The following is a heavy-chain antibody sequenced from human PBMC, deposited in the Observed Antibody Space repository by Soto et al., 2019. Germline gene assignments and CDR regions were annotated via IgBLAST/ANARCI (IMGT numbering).Heavy chain of an antibody. CDR1: GFTFSSYA. CDR2: ISGRGGST. CDR3: AKDQWEDRGSSDIDY. D-gene: IGHD1-26*01. Sequence: EVQLLETGGGLVQPGGSLRLSCAASGFTFSSYAMSWVRQAPGKGLEWVSAISGRGGSTYYADSVKGRFTISRDNSKNTLYLQMDSLRAEDTAVYYCAKDQWEDRGSSDIDYWGQGTLVTVSS. J-gene: IGHJ4*02. V-gene: IGHV3-23*01.